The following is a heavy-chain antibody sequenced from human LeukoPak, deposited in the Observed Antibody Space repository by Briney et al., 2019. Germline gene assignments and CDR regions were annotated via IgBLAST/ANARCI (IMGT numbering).Heavy chain of an antibody. Sequence: GGSLRLSCAASGVTFSSYWMHWVRQAPGEGLGWVSRINSDGSSTIYADSVKGRFTISRDNAKNTLYLQMNSLRAEDTAVYYCARDRPLTDYYYYGMDVWGKGTTVTVSS. CDR1: GVTFSSYW. V-gene: IGHV3-74*01. CDR3: ARDRPLTDYYYYGMDV. J-gene: IGHJ6*04. D-gene: IGHD6-6*01. CDR2: INSDGSST.